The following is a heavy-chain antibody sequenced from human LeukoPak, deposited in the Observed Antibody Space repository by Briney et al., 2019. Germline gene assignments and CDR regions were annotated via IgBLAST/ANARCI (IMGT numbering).Heavy chain of an antibody. CDR1: GYTLTELS. J-gene: IGHJ4*02. Sequence: GASVKVSCKVSGYTLTELSMHWVRQAPGKGLEWMGGFDPEDGETIYAQKFQGRVTMTEDTSTDTAYMELSSLRSEDTAVYYCATLGGPELLWFGSFDYWGQGTLVTVSS. D-gene: IGHD3-10*01. V-gene: IGHV1-24*01. CDR2: FDPEDGET. CDR3: ATLGGPELLWFGSFDY.